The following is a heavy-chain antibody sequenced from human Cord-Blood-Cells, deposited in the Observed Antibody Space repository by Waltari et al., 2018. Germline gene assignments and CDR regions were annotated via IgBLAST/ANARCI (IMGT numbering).Heavy chain of an antibody. CDR3: ARGKIEVNTVGY. CDR1: GYTFTSYA. J-gene: IGHJ4*02. CDR2: INAGNGNP. Sequence: QVQLVQSGAEVKKPGASVKVSCKASGYTFTSYAMHWVRKAPGQRLGWLGWINAGNGNPKYSQKCQGRVTITRDTSASTAYMELSSLRSEDTVVYYCARGKIEVNTVGYWRQGTLVTVSS. V-gene: IGHV1-3*01. D-gene: IGHD3-22*01.